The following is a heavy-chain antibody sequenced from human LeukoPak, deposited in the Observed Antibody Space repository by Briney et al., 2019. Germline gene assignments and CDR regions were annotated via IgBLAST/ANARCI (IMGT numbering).Heavy chain of an antibody. J-gene: IGHJ4*02. Sequence: ASVKVSCKASGYTFTSYGISWVRQAPGQGLEWMGWISAYNGNTNYAQKVQGRVTMTTDTSTSTAYMELRSLRSDDTAVYYCARDLEEALDYYGSGSPYYFDYWGQGTLVTVSS. V-gene: IGHV1-18*01. CDR2: ISAYNGNT. CDR1: GYTFTSYG. CDR3: ARDLEEALDYYGSGSPYYFDY. D-gene: IGHD3-10*01.